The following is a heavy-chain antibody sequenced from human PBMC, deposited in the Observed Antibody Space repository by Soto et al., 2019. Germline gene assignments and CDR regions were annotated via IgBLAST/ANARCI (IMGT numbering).Heavy chain of an antibody. CDR3: ARDLFGRWPAAVRLPAFDY. CDR1: GYTFTSYG. J-gene: IGHJ4*02. D-gene: IGHD6-13*01. CDR2: ISAYNGNT. V-gene: IGHV1-18*01. Sequence: SVKVSCKASGYTFTSYGISWVRQAPGQGLEWMGWISAYNGNTDYAQKLQGRVTMTTDTSTSTAYMELRSLRSDDTAVYYCARDLFGRWPAAVRLPAFDYWGQGTLVTVSS.